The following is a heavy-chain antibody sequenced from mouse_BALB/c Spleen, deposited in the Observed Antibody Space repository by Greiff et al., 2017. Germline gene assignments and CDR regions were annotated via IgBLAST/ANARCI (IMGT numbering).Heavy chain of an antibody. CDR2: IYPGDGDT. D-gene: IGHD2-4*01. CDR1: GYTFTSYW. Sequence: QVHVKQSGAELARPGASVKLSCKASGYTFTSYWMQWVKQRPGQGLEWIGAIYPGDGDTRYTQKFKGKATLTADKSSSTAYMQLSSLASEDSAVYYCARFFDYEDYYAMDYWGQGTSVTVSS. V-gene: IGHV1-87*01. CDR3: ARFFDYEDYYAMDY. J-gene: IGHJ4*01.